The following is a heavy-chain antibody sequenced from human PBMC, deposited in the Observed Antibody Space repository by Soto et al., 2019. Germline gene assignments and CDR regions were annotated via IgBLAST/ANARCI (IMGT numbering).Heavy chain of an antibody. Sequence: SETLSLTCTVSGGSISSSPYFWGWIRQPPGKGLEWIASVSYSGGTYYNPSLKSRVTISADTSKNQFSLKLASVTAADTAVYFCGTDPNTGVVGVWGPGTMVTVSS. V-gene: IGHV4-39*07. D-gene: IGHD3-3*01. CDR2: VSYSGGT. J-gene: IGHJ3*01. CDR1: GGSISSSPYF. CDR3: GTDPNTGVVGV.